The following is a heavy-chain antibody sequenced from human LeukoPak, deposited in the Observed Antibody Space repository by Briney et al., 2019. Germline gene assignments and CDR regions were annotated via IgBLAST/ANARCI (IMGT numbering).Heavy chain of an antibody. CDR3: AGDGERASFYYDSRGYYADY. CDR1: GFTFSSYG. J-gene: IGHJ4*02. Sequence: SGGSLRLSCAASGFTFSSYGMHWVRQAPGKGLEWVAVIWYDGSNKYYADSVKGRFTISRDNSKNTLYLQMNSLRAEDTAVYYCAGDGERASFYYDSRGYYADYWGQGTLVTVSS. CDR2: IWYDGSNK. V-gene: IGHV3-33*01. D-gene: IGHD3-22*01.